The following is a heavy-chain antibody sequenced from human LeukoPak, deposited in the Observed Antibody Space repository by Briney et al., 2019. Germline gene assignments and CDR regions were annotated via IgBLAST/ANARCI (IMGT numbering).Heavy chain of an antibody. CDR2: IHSTGST. J-gene: IGHJ4*02. CDR1: GGSIRSSSYY. D-gene: IGHD6-13*01. V-gene: IGHV4-39*07. Sequence: SETLSLTCTVSGGSIRSSSYYWTWIRQPPGKGLEWIGNIHSTGSTDYNPSLKSRVTMSVDTSTNQFSLKLSSVTAADTAVYYCARGSGYSNSWDIDYWGQGTLVTVSS. CDR3: ARGSGYSNSWDIDY.